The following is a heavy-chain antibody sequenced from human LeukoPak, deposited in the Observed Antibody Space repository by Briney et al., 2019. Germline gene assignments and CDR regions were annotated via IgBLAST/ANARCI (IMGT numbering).Heavy chain of an antibody. J-gene: IGHJ6*02. D-gene: IGHD4-17*01. CDR1: GYTFTSYG. V-gene: IGHV1-18*01. CDR2: ISAYNGNT. Sequence: ASVKVSCKASGYTFTSYGISWVRQAPGQGLEWMGWISAYNGNTNYAQKLQGRVTMTTDTSTSTAYMELRSLRSDDTAVYYCARFYGDYPADCYYGMDVWGQGTTVTVSS. CDR3: ARFYGDYPADCYYGMDV.